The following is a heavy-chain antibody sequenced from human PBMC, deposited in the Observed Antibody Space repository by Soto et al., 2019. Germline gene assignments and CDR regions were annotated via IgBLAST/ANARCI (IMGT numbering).Heavy chain of an antibody. J-gene: IGHJ4*02. V-gene: IGHV3-23*01. CDR2: ISSSGGDT. CDR3: AIALVPQDYFDY. D-gene: IGHD3-9*01. CDR1: GFTFSNYA. Sequence: EVQMLASGGGLVQPGGALRLSCEASGFTFSNYAITWVRQAPGKGLEWVSSISSSGGDTYFADYVKGRFTISRDNSKKTVYLQMDSLRAEDTAEYYCAIALVPQDYFDYWGQGTLVAVSS.